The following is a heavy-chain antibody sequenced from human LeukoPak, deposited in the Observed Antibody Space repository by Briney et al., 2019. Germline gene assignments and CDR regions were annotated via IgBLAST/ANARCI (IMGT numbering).Heavy chain of an antibody. CDR2: INPSGGST. J-gene: IGHJ6*03. CDR3: ARGPPSYYYYMDV. Sequence: ASVEVSCKASGYTFTSYYMHWVRQAPGQGLEWMGIINPSGGSTSYAQKFQGRVTMTRDTSTSTVYMELSSLGSEDTAVYYCARGPPSYYYYMDVWGKGTTVTISS. V-gene: IGHV1-46*01. CDR1: GYTFTSYY.